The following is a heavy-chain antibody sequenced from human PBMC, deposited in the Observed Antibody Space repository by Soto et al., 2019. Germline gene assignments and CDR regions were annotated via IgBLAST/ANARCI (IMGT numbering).Heavy chain of an antibody. D-gene: IGHD1-26*01. CDR3: AGSPPTAIVGAAYFDY. J-gene: IGHJ4*02. Sequence: QVQLVQSGAEVKKPGSSVKVSCKASGGTFSSYIISWVRQAPGQGLEWMGRIIPILGIANYAQKFQGRVTTTADHSTSTDYMDLSSLSSEDTAFYYSAGSPPTAIVGAAYFDYWCQGTLVPVSS. CDR1: GGTFSSYI. CDR2: IIPILGIA. V-gene: IGHV1-69*02.